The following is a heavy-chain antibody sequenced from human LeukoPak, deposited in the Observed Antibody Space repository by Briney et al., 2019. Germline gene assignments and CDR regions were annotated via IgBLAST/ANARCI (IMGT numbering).Heavy chain of an antibody. CDR2: ISGSDGST. J-gene: IGHJ4*02. CDR1: GFTFSSYA. V-gene: IGHV3-23*01. D-gene: IGHD2-2*01. Sequence: GGSLRLSCTASGFTFSSYAMSWVRQAPGKGLEWVSAISGSDGSTYYADSVKGRFTISRDNSKNTLFLQMRRLRAEDTAVYYCARGLGGSSAFFDYWGQGTLVTVSS. CDR3: ARGLGGSSAFFDY.